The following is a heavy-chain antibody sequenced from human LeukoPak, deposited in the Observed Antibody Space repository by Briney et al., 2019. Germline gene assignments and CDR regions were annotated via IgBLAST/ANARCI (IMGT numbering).Heavy chain of an antibody. Sequence: PSETLSLTCTVSGGSISSSTYYWGWIRQPPGKGLEWIGSLYYSGSTYYNPSLKSRVTISVDTSKNQFSLKLSSVTAADTAVYYCAQTGLWFGVHHFQFDYWGQGTLVTVSS. CDR2: LYYSGST. CDR3: AQTGLWFGVHHFQFDY. D-gene: IGHD3-10*01. CDR1: GGSISSSTYY. J-gene: IGHJ4*02. V-gene: IGHV4-39*01.